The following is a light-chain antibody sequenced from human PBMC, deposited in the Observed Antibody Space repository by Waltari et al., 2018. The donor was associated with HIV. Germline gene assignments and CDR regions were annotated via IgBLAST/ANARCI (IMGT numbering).Light chain of an antibody. J-gene: IGKJ1*01. Sequence: IVMTQSPATLSVSPGQRATVSCWASQSISSNLAWYQQRPGQAPRLLVYDASTRVAGIPARFSASGFATEFTLTISSLQSEDFAVYYCQQYNDWLSWTFGQGTKVEMK. CDR3: QQYNDWLSWT. CDR1: QSISSN. V-gene: IGKV3-15*01. CDR2: DAS.